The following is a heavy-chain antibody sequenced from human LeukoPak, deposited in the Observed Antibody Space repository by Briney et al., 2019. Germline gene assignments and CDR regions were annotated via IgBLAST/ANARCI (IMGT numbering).Heavy chain of an antibody. V-gene: IGHV3-23*01. Sequence: PGGSLRLSCAASGFTFSSYAMSWVRQAPGKGLEWVSAISGSGGSTYYADSVKGRFTISRDNSKNTLYLQMNSLRAEDTAVYYCAKATGGVYSSSWPFDYWGQGTLVTVSS. CDR3: AKATGGVYSSSWPFDY. J-gene: IGHJ4*02. CDR2: ISGSGGST. D-gene: IGHD6-13*01. CDR1: GFTFSSYA.